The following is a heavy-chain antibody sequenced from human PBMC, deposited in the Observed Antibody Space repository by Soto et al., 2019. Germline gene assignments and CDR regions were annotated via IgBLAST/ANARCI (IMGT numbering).Heavy chain of an antibody. CDR3: ARAGSGRLYYYYGMDV. CDR2: INPSGGST. V-gene: IGHV1-46*01. D-gene: IGHD6-19*01. Sequence: GASVKVSCKASGYTFTSYYMHWVRQAPGQGLEWMGIINPSGGSTSYAQKFQGRVTMTRDTSTSTVYMELSSLRSEDTAVYYCARAGSGRLYYYYGMDVWGQGTTVTVSS. J-gene: IGHJ6*02. CDR1: GYTFTSYY.